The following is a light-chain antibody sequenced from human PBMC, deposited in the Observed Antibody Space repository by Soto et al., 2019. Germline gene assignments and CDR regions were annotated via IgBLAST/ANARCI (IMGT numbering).Light chain of an antibody. J-gene: IGLJ1*01. CDR1: SSNIGSNT. CDR3: NSYTPTTVV. Sequence: QSVLTQPPSASGTPGQRVTISCFGSSSNIGSNTVSWYQQVPGTAPKLLIYSNNQRPSGVPDRFSGSKSGNTASLTISGLQPEDEADYYCNSYTPTTVVFGTGTKVTVL. V-gene: IGLV1-44*01. CDR2: SNN.